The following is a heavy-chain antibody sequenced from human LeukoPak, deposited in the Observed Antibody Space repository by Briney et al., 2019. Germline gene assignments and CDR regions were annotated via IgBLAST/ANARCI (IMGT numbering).Heavy chain of an antibody. Sequence: GGSLRPSCAASGFTFSSYSMNWVRQAPVKGLEWVSSISSSSNYIYYIDSVKGRFTISRDNAKNSLYLQMNSLRAEDTAVYYCARSAPFDYWGQGILVTVSS. J-gene: IGHJ4*02. D-gene: IGHD4/OR15-4a*01. CDR2: ISSSSNYI. CDR3: ARSAPFDY. V-gene: IGHV3-21*01. CDR1: GFTFSSYS.